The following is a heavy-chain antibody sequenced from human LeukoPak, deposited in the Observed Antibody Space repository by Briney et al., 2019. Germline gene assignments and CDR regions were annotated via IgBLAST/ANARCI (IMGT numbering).Heavy chain of an antibody. D-gene: IGHD1-26*01. Sequence: SETLSLTCTVSGGSISSSSYYWGWIRQPPGKGLEWIGSIYYSGSTYYNPSLKSRVTISLDTSKNQFSLKLSSVTAADRAVYYCARLRRYSGSYYWYFDLWGRGTLVTVSS. CDR1: GGSISSSSYY. CDR3: ARLRRYSGSYYWYFDL. J-gene: IGHJ2*01. CDR2: IYYSGST. V-gene: IGHV4-39*01.